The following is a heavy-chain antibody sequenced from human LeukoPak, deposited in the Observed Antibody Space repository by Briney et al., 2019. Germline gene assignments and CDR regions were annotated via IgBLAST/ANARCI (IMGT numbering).Heavy chain of an antibody. J-gene: IGHJ5*02. CDR2: INPNSGGT. Sequence: GASVKVSCKTSGYSFTVYYMHWGRQAPGQGLEWMGWINPNSGGTSSAQKFQGRVTMTRDTSITTVYTEMSWLTSDDTAIYYCARADRLDGGPYLIGPWGQGTLVTVSS. CDR1: GYSFTVYY. V-gene: IGHV1-2*02. D-gene: IGHD2-21*01. CDR3: ARADRLDGGPYLIGP.